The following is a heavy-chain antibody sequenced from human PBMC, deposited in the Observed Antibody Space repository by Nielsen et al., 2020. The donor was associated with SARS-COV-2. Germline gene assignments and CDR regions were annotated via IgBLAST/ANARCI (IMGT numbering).Heavy chain of an antibody. CDR3: SKEGDYGDYDLDY. CDR1: GFTFSSYG. Sequence: GESLKISCAASGFTFSSYGMHWVRQAPGKGLEWVAVISYDGGNKYYADSVKGRFTISRDNSKNTLYLQMNSLRAEDTAVYYCSKEGDYGDYDLDYWGQGTLVTVSS. D-gene: IGHD4-17*01. J-gene: IGHJ4*02. CDR2: ISYDGGNK. V-gene: IGHV3-30*18.